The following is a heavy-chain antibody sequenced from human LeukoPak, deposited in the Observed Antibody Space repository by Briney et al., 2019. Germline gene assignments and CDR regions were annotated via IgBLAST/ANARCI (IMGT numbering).Heavy chain of an antibody. CDR3: ARGRPYYDFWSGYDDNWFDP. Sequence: PSETLSLTCTVSGGSISSSYWSWIRQPPGKGLEWIGYISYSGSTSYNPSLKSRVTISVDTSKNQFSLNLSSVTAADTAVYYCARGRPYYDFWSGYDDNWFDPWGQGTLVTVSS. V-gene: IGHV4-59*12. D-gene: IGHD3-3*01. CDR1: GGSISSSY. J-gene: IGHJ5*02. CDR2: ISYSGST.